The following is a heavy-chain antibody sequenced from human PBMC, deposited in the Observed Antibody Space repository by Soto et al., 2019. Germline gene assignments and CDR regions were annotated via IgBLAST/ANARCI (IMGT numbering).Heavy chain of an antibody. CDR2: ISAYNGNT. CDR1: GYTFTSYG. CDR3: ARVVDCSGGSCYSEDFDY. Sequence: QVQLVQSGAEVKKPGASVKVACKASGYTFTSYGISWVRQAPGQGLEWMGWISAYNGNTNYAQKLQGRVTMTTDTSTSTAYMELRSLRSDDTAVYYCARVVDCSGGSCYSEDFDYWGQGTLVTVSS. V-gene: IGHV1-18*01. J-gene: IGHJ4*02. D-gene: IGHD2-15*01.